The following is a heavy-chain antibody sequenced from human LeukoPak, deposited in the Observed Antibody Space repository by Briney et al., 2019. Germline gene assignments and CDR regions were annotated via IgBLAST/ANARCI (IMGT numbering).Heavy chain of an antibody. J-gene: IGHJ4*02. V-gene: IGHV3-23*01. Sequence: GGSLRLSCAASGFTFNNSAMNWVRQAPGKGLEWVSVISGSGGTTYYADSVKGRFTIFRDNSKNTLSPQMNSLRAEDTAVYYCAKKRSGYYSFDYWGQGTLVTVSS. CDR3: AKKRSGYYSFDY. CDR1: GFTFNNSA. D-gene: IGHD3-22*01. CDR2: ISGSGGTT.